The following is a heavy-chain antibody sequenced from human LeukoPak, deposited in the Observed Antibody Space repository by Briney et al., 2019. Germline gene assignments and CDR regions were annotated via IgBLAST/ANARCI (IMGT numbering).Heavy chain of an antibody. J-gene: IGHJ4*02. D-gene: IGHD4-17*01. CDR3: ARCEDGDYALTDY. V-gene: IGHV1-69*13. CDR1: GGTFSSYA. CDR2: IIPIFGTA. Sequence: SVKVSSTASGGTFSSYAISWVRQAPGQGLEWMGGIIPIFGTANYAQKFQGRVTITADESTSTAYMELSSLRSEDTAVYYCARCEDGDYALTDYWGQGTLVTVSS.